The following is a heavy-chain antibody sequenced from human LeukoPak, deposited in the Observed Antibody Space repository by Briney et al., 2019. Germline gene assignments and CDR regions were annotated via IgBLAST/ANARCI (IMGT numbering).Heavy chain of an antibody. CDR1: GYTFTSYY. V-gene: IGHV1-2*02. CDR3: ARVLVVVPAASPFDP. J-gene: IGHJ5*02. D-gene: IGHD2-2*01. CDR2: INPNSGGT. Sequence: ASVKDSCKASGYTFTSYYMYWVRQAPGQGLEWMGWINPNSGGTNYAQKFQGRVTMTRDTSISTAYMELSRLRSDDTAVYYCARVLVVVPAASPFDPWGQGTLVTVSS.